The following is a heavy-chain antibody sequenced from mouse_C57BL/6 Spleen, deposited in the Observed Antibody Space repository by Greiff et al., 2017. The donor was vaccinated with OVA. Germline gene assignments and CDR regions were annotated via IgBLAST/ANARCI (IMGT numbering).Heavy chain of an antibody. Sequence: QVQLKQPGAELVMPGASVKLSCKASGYTFTSYWMHWVKQRPGQGLEWIGEIDPSDSYTNYNQKFKGKSTLTVDKSSSTAYMQLSSLTSEDSAVYYCARGITTVVDYAMDYWGQGTSVTVSS. CDR3: ARGITTVVDYAMDY. D-gene: IGHD1-1*01. CDR2: IDPSDSYT. V-gene: IGHV1-69*01. J-gene: IGHJ4*01. CDR1: GYTFTSYW.